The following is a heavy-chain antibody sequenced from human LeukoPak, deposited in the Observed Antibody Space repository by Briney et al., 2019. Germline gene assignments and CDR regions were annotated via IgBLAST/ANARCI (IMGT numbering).Heavy chain of an antibody. J-gene: IGHJ4*02. CDR3: ARDRGEWYDSSGYYGD. CDR1: GGTFSSYA. D-gene: IGHD3-22*01. V-gene: IGHV1-69*04. Sequence: PVKVSCKASGGTFSSYAISWVRQAPGQGLEWMGRIIPIFGIANYAQKFQGRVTITADKSTSTAYMELSSLRSEDTAVYYCARDRGEWYDSSGYYGDWGQGTLVTVSS. CDR2: IIPIFGIA.